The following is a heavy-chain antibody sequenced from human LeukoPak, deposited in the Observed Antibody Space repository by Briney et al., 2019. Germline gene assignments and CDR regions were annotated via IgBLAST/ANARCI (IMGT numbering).Heavy chain of an antibody. CDR3: AREYSSGWYFIFDY. CDR1: GYTFTGYY. V-gene: IGHV1-2*02. Sequence: ASVKVSCKASGYTFTGYYMHWVRQAPGQGLEWMGWINPNSGGTNYAQKFQGRVTITRDTSASTAYMELRSLRSDDTAVYYCAREYSSGWYFIFDYWGQGTLVTVSS. J-gene: IGHJ4*02. D-gene: IGHD6-19*01. CDR2: INPNSGGT.